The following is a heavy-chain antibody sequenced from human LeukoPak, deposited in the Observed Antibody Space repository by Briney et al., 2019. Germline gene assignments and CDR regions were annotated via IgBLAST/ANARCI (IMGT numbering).Heavy chain of an antibody. CDR3: ARGIPRLTIPAAIEFYYYYYMDV. CDR2: ISANNGNT. V-gene: IGHV1-18*01. CDR1: GYTFTTYG. Sequence: ASVKVSCKASGYTFTTYGIIWVRQAPGQGLEWMGWISANNGNTNYAQKFQGRVTMTTDTSTSTAYMELRSLRSEDTAVYYCARGIPRLTIPAAIEFYYYYYMDVWGKGTTVTVSS. J-gene: IGHJ6*03. D-gene: IGHD2-2*01.